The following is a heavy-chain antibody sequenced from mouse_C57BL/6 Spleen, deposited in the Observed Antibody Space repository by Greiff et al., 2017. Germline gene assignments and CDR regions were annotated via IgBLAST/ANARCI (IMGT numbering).Heavy chain of an antibody. J-gene: IGHJ1*03. V-gene: IGHV5-17*01. CDR1: GFTFSDYG. CDR2: ISSGSSTI. D-gene: IGHD1-1*01. CDR3: ARDTTVVAPEWYFDV. Sequence: EVKLVESGGGLVKPGGSLKLSCAASGFTFSDYGMHWVRQAPEKGLEWVAYISSGSSTIYYADTVKGRFTISRDNAKNTLFLQMTSLRSDDTAMYYCARDTTVVAPEWYFDVWGTGTTVTVSS.